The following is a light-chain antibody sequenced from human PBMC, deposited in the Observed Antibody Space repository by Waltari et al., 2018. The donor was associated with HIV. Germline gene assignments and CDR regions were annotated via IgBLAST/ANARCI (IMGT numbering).Light chain of an antibody. Sequence: VMTQFPATLSVSPGERVALSCRASQTVGTKLAWYQQKPGQAPRLLIYGASTRAPGLPARFSGSGSGREFTLTITNVQSEDSAVYFCQQYNNWPPNTFGQGTKLEIK. V-gene: IGKV3-15*01. CDR2: GAS. CDR3: QQYNNWPPNT. CDR1: QTVGTK. J-gene: IGKJ2*01.